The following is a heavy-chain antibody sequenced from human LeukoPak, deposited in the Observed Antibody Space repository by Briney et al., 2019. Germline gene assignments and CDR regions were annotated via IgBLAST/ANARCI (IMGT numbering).Heavy chain of an antibody. V-gene: IGHV4-59*08. D-gene: IGHD6-13*01. CDR1: GGSISNYY. CDR3: ARFHGSSWYSPFDP. Sequence: SETLSLTYTVSGGSISNYYWSWIRQPPGKRLECIGYIYYTGSTNYNPSLKSRVTISIDTSKNQFSLKLNSVTAADTAVYYCARFHGSSWYSPFDPWGQGTLVTVSS. CDR2: IYYTGST. J-gene: IGHJ5*02.